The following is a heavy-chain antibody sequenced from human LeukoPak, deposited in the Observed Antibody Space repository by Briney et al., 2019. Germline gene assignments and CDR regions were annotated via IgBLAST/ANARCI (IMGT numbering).Heavy chain of an antibody. D-gene: IGHD3-10*01. CDR2: MTGSGGST. J-gene: IGHJ4*02. CDR3: AKDLGLLWFGTFDY. CDR1: GLTFSTYA. V-gene: IGHV3-23*01. Sequence: GGSLRLSCAASGLTFSTYAMSWVRQAPGKGLEWVATMTGSGGSTFYGDSVKGRFTIARDNSNNMLHLQMNSLRAEDTAVYYCAKDLGLLWFGTFDYWGQGILVTVSS.